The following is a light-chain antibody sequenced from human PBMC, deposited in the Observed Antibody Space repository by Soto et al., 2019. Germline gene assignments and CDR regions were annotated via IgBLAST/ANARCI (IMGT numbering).Light chain of an antibody. J-gene: IGLJ2*01. CDR3: HVWDSDSDNPV. CDR2: YEV. CDR1: DVGSKS. V-gene: IGLV3-21*04. Sequence: SYVLTQPPSVSVAPGKTARITCGGNDVGSKSVHWYQQKPGQAPVLVIYYEVDRPSGIPERFSGSNSGNTATLTITRVDAADEAAYYCHVWDSDSDNPVFGGGTKLTVL.